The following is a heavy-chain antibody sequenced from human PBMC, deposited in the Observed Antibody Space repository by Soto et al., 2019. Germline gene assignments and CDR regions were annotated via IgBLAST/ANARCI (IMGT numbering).Heavy chain of an antibody. Sequence: ASVKVSFKASGYTFTRYGISWLRHAPVQGLEWMGWISAYNGNTNYAQKLQGRVTMTTDTSTSTAYMELRSLRSDDTAVYYCARVAAAGKSGTNWFDPWGQGTLVTVSS. CDR3: ARVAAAGKSGTNWFDP. CDR2: ISAYNGNT. J-gene: IGHJ5*02. CDR1: GYTFTRYG. V-gene: IGHV1-18*04. D-gene: IGHD6-13*01.